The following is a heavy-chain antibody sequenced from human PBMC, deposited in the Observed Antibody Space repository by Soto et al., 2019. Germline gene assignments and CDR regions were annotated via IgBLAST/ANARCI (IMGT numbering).Heavy chain of an antibody. CDR3: SRDIDSSA. J-gene: IGHJ5*02. CDR1: GGSISSGGYY. Sequence: TSETLSLTCTVSGGSISSGGYYWSWIRQHPGKGLEWIGYIYYSGSAYYNPSLKSRVTISVDTSKNTLYLQMNSLRAEDTAVYYCSRDIDSSAWGQGTLVTVSS. V-gene: IGHV4-31*03. CDR2: IYYSGSA. D-gene: IGHD3-22*01.